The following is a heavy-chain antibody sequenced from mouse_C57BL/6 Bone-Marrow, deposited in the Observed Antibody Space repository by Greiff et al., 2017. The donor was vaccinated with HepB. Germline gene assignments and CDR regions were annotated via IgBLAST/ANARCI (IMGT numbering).Heavy chain of an antibody. CDR3: AGYLLLREDWYGDV. CDR1: GFNIKDYY. D-gene: IGHD1-1*01. J-gene: IGHJ1*03. CDR2: IDPEDGET. Sequence: EVQLQQSGAELVKPGASVKLSCTASGFNIKDYYMHWVKQRTEQGLEWIGRIDPEDGETKYAPNFQGKATITADTSSNTAYLQLSSLTSEDTAVYYCAGYLLLREDWYGDVGGTGTTITVTS. V-gene: IGHV14-2*01.